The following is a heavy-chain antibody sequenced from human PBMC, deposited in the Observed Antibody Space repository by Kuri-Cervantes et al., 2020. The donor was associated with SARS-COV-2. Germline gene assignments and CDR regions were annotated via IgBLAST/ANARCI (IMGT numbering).Heavy chain of an antibody. V-gene: IGHV4-61*01. CDR2: IHHTGSP. D-gene: IGHD3-3*01. CDR1: GGSVSDRNSY. J-gene: IGHJ4*02. CDR3: ARSPYDFWSGSWG. Sequence: SETLSLTCTVSGGSVSDRNSYWTWIRQSPGKGLEWIGYIHHTGSPTYSPSLKSRVTISLDKPKNQFSLRLTSVTAADTAVYYCARSPYDFWSGSWGWGQGTLVTVSS.